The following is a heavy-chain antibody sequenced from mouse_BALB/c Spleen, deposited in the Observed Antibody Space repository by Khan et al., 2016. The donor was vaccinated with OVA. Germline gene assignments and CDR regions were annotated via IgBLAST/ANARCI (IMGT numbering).Heavy chain of an antibody. CDR2: INTYTGEP. CDR3: ARVGSYWYFDV. J-gene: IGHJ1*01. Sequence: QIQLVQSGPELKKPGETVKISCKASGYTFTNYGMNWVKQATGKALKWMGWINTYTGEPTYADDFKGRFAFSLETSASTAYLQINNIKNEETATXFCARVGSYWYFDVWGAGTTVTVSS. V-gene: IGHV9-3-1*01. D-gene: IGHD1-1*02. CDR1: GYTFTNYG.